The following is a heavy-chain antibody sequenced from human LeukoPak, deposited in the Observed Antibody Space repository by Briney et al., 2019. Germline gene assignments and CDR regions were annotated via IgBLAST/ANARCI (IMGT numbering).Heavy chain of an antibody. V-gene: IGHV3-48*03. CDR2: ISGSAGAI. CDR1: GFTFSSYE. CDR3: ASQGYFDN. Sequence: PGGSLRLSCAASGFTFSSYEMNWVRQAPGKGLEWVSYISGSAGAIYYADSLKGRFTISRDNAKNSLYLQMNSLRAEDTAVYYCASQGYFDNWGQGTLVTVSS. J-gene: IGHJ4*02.